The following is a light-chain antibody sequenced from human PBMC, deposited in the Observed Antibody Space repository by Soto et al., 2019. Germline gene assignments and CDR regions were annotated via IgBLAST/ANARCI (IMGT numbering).Light chain of an antibody. CDR2: ESS. CDR3: CSYVGSSTLV. Sequence: QSVLTQPASVSGSPGQSITISCTGTSSDVGSYNLVSWYRQHPRKAPKLMIYESSKRPSGLSNRFSGSKSGNTASLTISGLQAEDEADYYCCSYVGSSTLVFGGGTKLTVL. V-gene: IGLV2-23*01. CDR1: SSDVGSYNL. J-gene: IGLJ3*02.